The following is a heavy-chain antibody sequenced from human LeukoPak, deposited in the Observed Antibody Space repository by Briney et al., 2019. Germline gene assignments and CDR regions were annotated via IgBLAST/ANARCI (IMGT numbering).Heavy chain of an antibody. CDR1: GFTVSRNY. CDR3: ARGENYYDSSGYYQEYFQH. V-gene: IGHV3-11*04. J-gene: IGHJ1*01. Sequence: GGSLRLSCAASGFTVSRNYMSWVRQAPGKGLEWVSYISSSGSTIYYADSVKGRFTISRDNAKNSLYLQMNSLRAEDTAVYYCARGENYYDSSGYYQEYFQHWGQGTLVTVSS. CDR2: ISSSGSTI. D-gene: IGHD3-22*01.